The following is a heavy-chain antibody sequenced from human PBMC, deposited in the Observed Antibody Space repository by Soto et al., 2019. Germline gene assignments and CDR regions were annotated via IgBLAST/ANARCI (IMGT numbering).Heavy chain of an antibody. J-gene: IGHJ6*02. CDR3: ARGEGCSSTSNTCHDYNGLDV. D-gene: IGHD2-2*01. Sequence: SQTLSLTCAIYGDSVSSDSAAWSWIRQSPSRGLEWLGRTYYKSKWYNDYAVSVKSRISINPDTSKNQFSLQLNSVTPDDTAVYYCARGEGCSSTSNTCHDYNGLDVWGQGTTVTSP. CDR2: TYYKSKWYN. CDR1: GDSVSSDSAA. V-gene: IGHV6-1*01.